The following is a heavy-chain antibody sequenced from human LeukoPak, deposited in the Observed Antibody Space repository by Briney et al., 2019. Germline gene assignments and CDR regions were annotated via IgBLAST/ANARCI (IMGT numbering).Heavy chain of an antibody. V-gene: IGHV3-33*08. Sequence: GGSLRLSCAASGFTFSSYAMSWVRQAPGKGLEWVAVIWYDGSNKYYADSVKGRFTISRDNSKNTLYLQMNSLRAEDTAVYYCAREAGYSYGIDYWGQGTLVTVSS. D-gene: IGHD5-18*01. CDR2: IWYDGSNK. CDR3: AREAGYSYGIDY. J-gene: IGHJ4*02. CDR1: GFTFSSYA.